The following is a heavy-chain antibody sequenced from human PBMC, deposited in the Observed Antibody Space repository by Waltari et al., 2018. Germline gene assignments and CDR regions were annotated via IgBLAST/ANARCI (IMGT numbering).Heavy chain of an antibody. Sequence: QVHLQESGPGLVKPSETLSLTCTVSRGSLIGFHWSWIRQPPGKGLEWIGSILYSGTTVYSPSLESRVTMSVDMSKNQFSLELGSVTAADTAVYHCARYHCTSGVCQHFDYWGQGILVTVSS. CDR2: ILYSGTT. V-gene: IGHV4-59*01. D-gene: IGHD2-8*01. J-gene: IGHJ4*02. CDR1: RGSLIGFH. CDR3: ARYHCTSGVCQHFDY.